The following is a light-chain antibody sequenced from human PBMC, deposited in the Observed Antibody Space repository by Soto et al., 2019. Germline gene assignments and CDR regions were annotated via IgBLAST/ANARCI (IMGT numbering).Light chain of an antibody. CDR1: QTISSW. Sequence: VQMNQSPATLSGTVGDRVTITCRASQTISSWLAWYQQKPGKAPKLLIYKASTLKSGVPSRFSGSGSGTEFTLTISSLQPDDFAPYYCQHYNIYSEPFGQ. V-gene: IGKV1-5*03. J-gene: IGKJ1*01. CDR3: QHYNIYSEP. CDR2: KAS.